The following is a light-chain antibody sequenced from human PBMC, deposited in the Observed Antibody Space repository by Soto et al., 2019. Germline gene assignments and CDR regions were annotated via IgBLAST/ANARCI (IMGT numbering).Light chain of an antibody. CDR3: CADAGRSTYV. V-gene: IGLV2-23*02. CDR1: SSDVGSYNF. Sequence: QSALTQPASVSGSPGQSITISCTRASSDVGSYNFVSWYQQHPGEVPEVLIYEVSKRPSGVSDGVSGSKSGNTASLTISGLQAEDEADDYCCADAGRSTYVFGPGTKLTVL. CDR2: EVS. J-gene: IGLJ1*01.